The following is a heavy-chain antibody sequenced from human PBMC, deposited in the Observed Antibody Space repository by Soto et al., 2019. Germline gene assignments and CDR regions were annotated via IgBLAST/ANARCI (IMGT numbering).Heavy chain of an antibody. J-gene: IGHJ4*02. V-gene: IGHV3-15*01. Sequence: NPGGSLRLSCVVSGFTFSRAWMTWVRQAPGKGLEWIGRIKSEIDGGAADYAAPVKGRFTISRDDSRDTMYLQMKRLTIEDTGVYYCTTDVSGPLDDYWGQGTLVTVSS. D-gene: IGHD1-1*01. CDR1: GFTFSRAW. CDR2: IKSEIDGGAA. CDR3: TTDVSGPLDDY.